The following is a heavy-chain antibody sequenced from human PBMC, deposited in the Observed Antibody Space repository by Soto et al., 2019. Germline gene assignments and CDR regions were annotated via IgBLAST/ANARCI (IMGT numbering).Heavy chain of an antibody. CDR3: AREGYCISSSCYASALDY. CDR1: GGTFSSYA. CDR2: ISAYNGNT. Sequence: ASVKVSCKASGGTFSSYAIIWVRQAPGQGLEWMGGISAYNGNTDYPQKLQSRVTMTTDTSTSTAYMELRSLRSDDTAVYYCAREGYCISSSCYASALDYWGQGTLVTVSS. V-gene: IGHV1-18*01. D-gene: IGHD2-2*01. J-gene: IGHJ4*02.